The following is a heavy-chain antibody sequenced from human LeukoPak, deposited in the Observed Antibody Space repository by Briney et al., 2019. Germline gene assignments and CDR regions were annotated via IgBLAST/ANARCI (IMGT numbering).Heavy chain of an antibody. Sequence: SETLSLTCTVYGGSISSYYWRWLRQPQGKGLEGIGYIYYSGSTNYNHSLKSRVTISVDTSKNQFSLKLSSVTAADTAVYYCARDVVDSNYYYMDVWGKGTTVTVSS. J-gene: IGHJ6*03. V-gene: IGHV4-59*01. CDR1: GGSISSYY. CDR3: ARDVVDSNYYYMDV. D-gene: IGHD3-22*01. CDR2: IYYSGST.